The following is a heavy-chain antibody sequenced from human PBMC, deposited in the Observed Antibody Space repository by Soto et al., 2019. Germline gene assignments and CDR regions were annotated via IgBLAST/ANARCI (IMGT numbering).Heavy chain of an antibody. J-gene: IGHJ4*02. Sequence: GGSLRLSCAASGLAFSSYWMHWVRQAPGKGLEWVANINQDGSEKYYVDSVKGRFTISRDNAKNSLYLQMNSLRAEDTAVYYCARMNGFWGQGTLVTVSS. D-gene: IGHD1-1*01. CDR3: ARMNGF. CDR1: GLAFSSYW. CDR2: INQDGSEK. V-gene: IGHV3-7*01.